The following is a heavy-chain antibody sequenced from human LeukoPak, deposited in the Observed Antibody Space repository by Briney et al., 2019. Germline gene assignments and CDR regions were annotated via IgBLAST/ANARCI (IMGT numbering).Heavy chain of an antibody. Sequence: ASVKVSCKASGYTFTSYAMHWVRQAPGQRLEWMGWINAGNGNTKYSQKFQGRVTITRDTSASTAYMELSSLRSEDTAVYYCARKGSSGYYYDEFNWFDPWGQGTLVTVSS. CDR1: GYTFTSYA. CDR3: ARKGSSGYYYDEFNWFDP. CDR2: INAGNGNT. V-gene: IGHV1-3*01. D-gene: IGHD3-22*01. J-gene: IGHJ5*02.